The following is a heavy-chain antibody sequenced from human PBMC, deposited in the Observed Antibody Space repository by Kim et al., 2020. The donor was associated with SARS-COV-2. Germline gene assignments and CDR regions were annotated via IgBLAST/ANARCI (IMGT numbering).Heavy chain of an antibody. Sequence: ASVKVSCKASGYSFTTYAMNWVRQAPGQGLEWMGWVNTNTGNPTYVQGFTGRFVFSVDTSVSTAYLQISSLEDEDTAVCYCARDGLPGVWERWGQGTQVTVSS. CDR1: GYSFTTYA. CDR3: ARDGLPGVWER. V-gene: IGHV7-4-1*02. CDR2: VNTNTGNP. J-gene: IGHJ4*02. D-gene: IGHD2-8*01.